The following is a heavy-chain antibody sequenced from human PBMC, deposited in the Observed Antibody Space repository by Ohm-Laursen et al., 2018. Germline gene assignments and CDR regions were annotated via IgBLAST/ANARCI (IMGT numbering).Heavy chain of an antibody. D-gene: IGHD3-3*01. CDR3: ARRESSLEAFDV. CDR2: IYPGDSDT. J-gene: IGHJ3*01. Sequence: ESLRISCKGSGYNFTNHWIGWVRQMPGRGLEWMGIIYPGDSDTRYSPAFQGQVTISADKSISTAYLLWSSLKASDTAMFYCARRESSLEAFDVWGQGTAVTVSS. CDR1: GYNFTNHW. V-gene: IGHV5-51*01.